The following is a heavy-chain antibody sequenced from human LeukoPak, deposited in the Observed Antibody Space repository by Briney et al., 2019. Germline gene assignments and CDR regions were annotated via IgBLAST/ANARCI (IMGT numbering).Heavy chain of an antibody. Sequence: SETLSLTCTVSGGSISNYYWSWIREPAGKGVEWIGRIYTSGSTNYNPSLKSRVTISMDTSKSQFFLELTSMTAADTAVYYCARHGHDTGGYEAHFDYWGQGALVTVSS. J-gene: IGHJ4*02. CDR2: IYTSGST. D-gene: IGHD3-22*01. CDR1: GGSISNYY. CDR3: ARHGHDTGGYEAHFDY. V-gene: IGHV4-4*07.